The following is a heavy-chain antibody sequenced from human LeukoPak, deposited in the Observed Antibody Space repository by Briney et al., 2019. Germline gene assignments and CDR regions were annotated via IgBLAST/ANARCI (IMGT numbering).Heavy chain of an antibody. CDR2: ISYSGSTT. Sequence: PGGSLRLSCATSEFTFTSFEMNWVRQAPGKGLEWVSYISYSGSTTSYADSVKGRFTISRDNAKNSLYLQMNSLRAEDTAVYYCARAGPPAFDPWGQGTLVTVSS. CDR1: EFTFTSFE. V-gene: IGHV3-48*03. J-gene: IGHJ5*02. CDR3: ARAGPPAFDP.